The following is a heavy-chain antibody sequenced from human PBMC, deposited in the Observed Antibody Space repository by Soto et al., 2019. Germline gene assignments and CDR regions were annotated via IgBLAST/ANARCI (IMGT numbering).Heavy chain of an antibody. CDR3: ARDRRRATVTVPFDY. V-gene: IGHV1-18*01. CDR1: GYTFTSYG. J-gene: IGHJ4*02. CDR2: ISAYNGNT. Sequence: ASVKVSCKASGYTFTSYGISWVRQAPGQGLEWMGWISAYNGNTNYAQKLQGRVTMTTDTSTSTAYMELRSLRSDDTAVYYCARDRRRATVTVPFDYWGQGTLVTVSS. D-gene: IGHD4-17*01.